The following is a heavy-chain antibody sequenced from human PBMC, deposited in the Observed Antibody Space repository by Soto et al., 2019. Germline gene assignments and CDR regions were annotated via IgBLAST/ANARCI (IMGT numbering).Heavy chain of an antibody. CDR2: INAGNGNT. CDR1: GYTFTSYA. V-gene: IGHV1-3*01. CDR3: ARVYCSGGSCYSRGYAFDS. Sequence: ASVKVSCKASGYTFTSYAMHWVRQAPGQRLEWMGWINAGNGNTKYSQKFQGRVTITRDTSASTAYMELSSLRSEDTAVYYCARVYCSGGSCYSRGYAFDSWGQGTMVTVSS. J-gene: IGHJ3*02. D-gene: IGHD2-15*01.